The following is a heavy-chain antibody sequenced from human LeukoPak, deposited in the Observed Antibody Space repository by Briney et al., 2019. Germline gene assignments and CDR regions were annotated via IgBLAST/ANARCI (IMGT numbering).Heavy chain of an antibody. V-gene: IGHV3-23*01. D-gene: IGHD3-10*01. J-gene: IGHJ4*02. CDR2: ISGSGGNT. CDR1: GFSFSSYS. CDR3: AKDRRAGSYDY. Sequence: GGSLRLSCAASGFSFSSYSMNWVRQAPGKGLEWVSAISGSGGNTYYADSVKGRFTISRDNSKNTLYLQMNSLRAEDTAVYYCAKDRRAGSYDYWGQGTLVTVSS.